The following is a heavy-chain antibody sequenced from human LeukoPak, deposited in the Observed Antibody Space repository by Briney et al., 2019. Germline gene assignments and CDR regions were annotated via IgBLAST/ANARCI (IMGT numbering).Heavy chain of an antibody. J-gene: IGHJ4*02. V-gene: IGHV3-53*01. CDR3: ARWLQSLAYFDH. CDR1: GFTVSRNY. Sequence: PWGSLRLSCAASGFTVSRNYMRGLRQAPGKGLEWVSVIYSGGSTNYADSVKGRFTISRDNSKNTLYLQMNSLRAEDTAVYYCARWLQSLAYFDHWGQGTLVTVSS. CDR2: IYSGGST. D-gene: IGHD5-24*01.